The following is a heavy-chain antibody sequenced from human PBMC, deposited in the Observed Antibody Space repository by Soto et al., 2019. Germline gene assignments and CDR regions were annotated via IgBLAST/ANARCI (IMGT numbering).Heavy chain of an antibody. J-gene: IGHJ4*02. D-gene: IGHD3-3*01. V-gene: IGHV4-34*01. CDR1: GGSFSGYY. Sequence: PSETLSLTCAVYGGSFSGYYWSWIRQPPGKGLEWIGEINHSGSTNYNPSLKSRVTISVDTSKNQFSLKLSSVTAADTAVYYCARGGYDFWSGYPFDYWGQGTLVTVSS. CDR2: INHSGST. CDR3: ARGGYDFWSGYPFDY.